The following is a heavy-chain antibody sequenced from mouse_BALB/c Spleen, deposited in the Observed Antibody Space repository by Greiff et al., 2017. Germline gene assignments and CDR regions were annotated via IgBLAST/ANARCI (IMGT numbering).Heavy chain of an antibody. CDR2: ILPGSGST. V-gene: IGHV1-9*01. D-gene: IGHD2-4*01. CDR1: GYTFSSYW. CDR3: ARYYYDYFYAMDY. Sequence: VQLQQSGAELMKPGASVKISCKATGYTFSSYWIEWVKQRPGHGLEWIGEILPGSGSTNYNEKFKGKATFTADTSSNTAYMQLSSLTSEDSAVYYCARYYYDYFYAMDYWGQGTSVTVSS. J-gene: IGHJ4*01.